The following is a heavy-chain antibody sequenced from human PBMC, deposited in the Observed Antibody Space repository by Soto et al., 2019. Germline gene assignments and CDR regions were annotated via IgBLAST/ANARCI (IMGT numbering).Heavy chain of an antibody. J-gene: IGHJ5*02. CDR1: GFTVSGNY. CDR2: IYSTNNT. Sequence: EVQLVESGGGLVQAGGSLRLSCAASGFTVSGNYMAWVRQAPGKGLEWVSIIYSTNNTYYADFVKGRFTMSRDNSKNTMSLQVNSLRAEDTAVYYWARASIVSTMGGWLAPWGQGARVIVSS. CDR3: ARASIVSTMGGWLAP. V-gene: IGHV3-66*01. D-gene: IGHD5-12*01.